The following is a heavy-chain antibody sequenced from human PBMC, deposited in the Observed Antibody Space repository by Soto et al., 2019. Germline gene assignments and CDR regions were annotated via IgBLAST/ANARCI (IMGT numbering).Heavy chain of an antibody. D-gene: IGHD3-3*01. CDR2: ISGSGGST. Sequence: QPGGSLRLSCAASGFTFSSYAMSWVRQAPGKGLEWVSAISGSGGSTYYADSVKGRSTISRDNSKNTLYLQMNSLRAEDTAVYYCAKSPYYDFWSGYRPNAYYMDVWGKGTTVTVSS. J-gene: IGHJ6*03. CDR1: GFTFSSYA. V-gene: IGHV3-23*01. CDR3: AKSPYYDFWSGYRPNAYYMDV.